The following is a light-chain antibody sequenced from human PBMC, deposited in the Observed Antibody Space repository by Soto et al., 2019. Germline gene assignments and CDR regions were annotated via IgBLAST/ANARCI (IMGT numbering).Light chain of an antibody. CDR2: DGT. J-gene: IGLJ1*01. V-gene: IGLV2-14*03. CDR3: SSYTTSNTRQIV. CDR1: SSDVGGYNY. Sequence: QSVLTRPASVSGSPGQSITISCTGTSSDVGGYNYVSWYQHHPGKAPKLIIYDGTNRPSGVSNPFSGSKSGNTASLTISGLQPEDEADYYCSSYTTSNTRQIVFGTGTKVTVL.